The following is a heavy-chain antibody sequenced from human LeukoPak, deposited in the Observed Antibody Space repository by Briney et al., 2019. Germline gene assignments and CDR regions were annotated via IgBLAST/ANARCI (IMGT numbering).Heavy chain of an antibody. CDR2: ISSSSSYI. Sequence: GGSLRLSCAASGFTFSSYSMNWVRQAPGKGLEWVSSISSSSSYIYYADSVKGRFTISRDNAKTSLYLQMNSLRAEDTAVYYCARDLSGVTGYTYGRGIDYWGQGALVTVSS. J-gene: IGHJ4*02. CDR3: ARDLSGVTGYTYGRGIDY. V-gene: IGHV3-21*01. D-gene: IGHD5-18*01. CDR1: GFTFSSYS.